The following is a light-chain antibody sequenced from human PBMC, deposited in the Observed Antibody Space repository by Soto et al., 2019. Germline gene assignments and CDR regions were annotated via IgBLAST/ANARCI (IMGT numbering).Light chain of an antibody. CDR3: MKALQTRT. Sequence: DIVMTQSPLSLPVTPGEPASISCRSSQSLLHSNGYNYLDWYLQKPGQSPQLLIYLGSNRASGVPDRFSGSGSGTDFTLKISRVEAEYVGVYYCMKALQTRTFGQGTKVEIK. CDR2: LGS. V-gene: IGKV2-28*01. J-gene: IGKJ1*01. CDR1: QSLLHSNGYNY.